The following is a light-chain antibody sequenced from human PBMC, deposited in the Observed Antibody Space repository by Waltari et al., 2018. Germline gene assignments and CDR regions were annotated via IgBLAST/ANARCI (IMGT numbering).Light chain of an antibody. CDR1: RLGDKY. V-gene: IGLV3-1*01. CDR2: QDT. CDR3: QTWADSTHVL. J-gene: IGLJ2*01. Sequence: SNELTQPPSMSVSPGQTATITCSGDRLGDKYVCWYQQRPGQSPRLVIYQDTKRPSNIPERFSGSNSRNTATLTSSGTQPMDEAVYYCQTWADSTHVLFGGGTKLTVL.